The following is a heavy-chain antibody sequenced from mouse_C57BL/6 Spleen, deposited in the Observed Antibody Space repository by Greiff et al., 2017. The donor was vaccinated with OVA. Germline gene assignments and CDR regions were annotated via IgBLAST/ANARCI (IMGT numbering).Heavy chain of an antibody. CDR1: GFSFTCYG. V-gene: IGHV2-3*01. CDR2: IWGDGCT. D-gene: IGHD4-1*01. CDR3: AKLGEGYFDY. Sequence: QVQLKESGPGLVAPSHSLSITCTFSGFSFTCYGVSWFRHPPGQGLAWLGVIWGDGCTNYHSALISRLCISKDNSKSQVFLKLNSLQTDDTATYYCAKLGEGYFDYWGKGTTLTVSS. J-gene: IGHJ2*01.